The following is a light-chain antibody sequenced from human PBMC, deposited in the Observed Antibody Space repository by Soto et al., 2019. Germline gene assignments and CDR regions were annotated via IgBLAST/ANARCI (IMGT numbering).Light chain of an antibody. CDR3: QQYNIWRT. J-gene: IGKJ1*01. V-gene: IGKV3-15*01. CDR1: QSVSGK. CDR2: AAS. Sequence: ILMTQSPATLSVSPGERATLSCRASQSVSGKLAWYQQKPGQAPRLLIYAASTRATGIPARFSGNGSGTEFTLTISGLQSEDFAIYYCQQYNIWRTFGQGTDVEIK.